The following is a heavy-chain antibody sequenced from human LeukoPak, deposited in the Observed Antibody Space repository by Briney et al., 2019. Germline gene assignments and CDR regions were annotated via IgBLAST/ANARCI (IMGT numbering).Heavy chain of an antibody. Sequence: ASVEVSCKASGYDFTSYGIGWVRQAPGQGREWMGWISATKDNTKYAQDFQDRVTVTSDASTSTAYLEVRSLRSDDTPVYFCARLRGASGPLYYFDYWGQGTLVTVSS. V-gene: IGHV1-18*01. J-gene: IGHJ4*02. CDR3: ARLRGASGPLYYFDY. D-gene: IGHD3-10*01. CDR2: ISATKDNT. CDR1: GYDFTSYG.